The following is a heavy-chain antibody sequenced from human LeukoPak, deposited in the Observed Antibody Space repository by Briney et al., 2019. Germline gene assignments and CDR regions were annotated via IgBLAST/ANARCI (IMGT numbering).Heavy chain of an antibody. CDR3: ARDTVGGSTWVNWFDP. CDR1: GGSISSGSYY. V-gene: IGHV4-61*02. CDR2: IYTSGST. J-gene: IGHJ5*02. D-gene: IGHD6-13*01. Sequence: SETLSLTCTVSGGSISSGSYYGSWIRQPAGKGLEWIGRIYTSGSTNYNPSLKSRVTISVDTSKNQFSLKLSSVTAADTAVYYCARDTVGGSTWVNWFDPWGQGTLVTVSS.